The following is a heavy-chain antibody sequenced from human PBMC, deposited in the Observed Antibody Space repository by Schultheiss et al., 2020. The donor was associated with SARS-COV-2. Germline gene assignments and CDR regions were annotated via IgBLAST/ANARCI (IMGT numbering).Heavy chain of an antibody. CDR1: GFTFSSYS. Sequence: GGSLRLSCAASGFTFSSYSMNWVRQAPGKGLEWVSYISSSSSTIYYADSVKGRFTISRDNAKNSLYLQMNSLRAEDTAVYYCARDRERVVPAVMNWFDPWGQGTLVTVSS. CDR2: ISSSSSTI. D-gene: IGHD2-2*01. J-gene: IGHJ5*02. CDR3: ARDRERVVPAVMNWFDP. V-gene: IGHV3-48*04.